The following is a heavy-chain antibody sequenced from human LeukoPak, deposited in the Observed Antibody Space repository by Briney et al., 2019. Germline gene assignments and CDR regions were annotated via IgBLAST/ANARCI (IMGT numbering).Heavy chain of an antibody. CDR1: GFTFSSYG. D-gene: IGHD3-10*01. V-gene: IGHV3-30*02. Sequence: PGGSLRLSCAASGFTFSSYGMHWVRQAPGKGLEWVAFIRYDGSNRYYADSVKGRFTISRDNSKNTLYLQMNSLRAEDTAVYYCAKRYYGSGRHSFDYWGQGTLVTVSS. CDR2: IRYDGSNR. CDR3: AKRYYGSGRHSFDY. J-gene: IGHJ4*02.